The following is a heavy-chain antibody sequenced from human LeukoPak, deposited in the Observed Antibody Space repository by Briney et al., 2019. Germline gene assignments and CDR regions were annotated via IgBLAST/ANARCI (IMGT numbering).Heavy chain of an antibody. CDR2: IDNTGGDR. Sequence: PGGSLRLSCTASGFTFSTYWMHWVRQAPGKGLVWVSRIDNTGGDRNYVDSVKGRFTISRDNAKNSLYLQMNSLRVEDTAVYYCARDRDYGDYRPVSFDLWGQGTLVTVSS. D-gene: IGHD4-17*01. CDR3: ARDRDYGDYRPVSFDL. CDR1: GFTFSTYW. V-gene: IGHV3-74*01. J-gene: IGHJ5*02.